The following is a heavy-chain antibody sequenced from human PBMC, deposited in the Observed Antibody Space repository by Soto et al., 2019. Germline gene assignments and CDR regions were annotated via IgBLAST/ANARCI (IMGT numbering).Heavy chain of an antibody. CDR2: INSDGSST. CDR1: GFTFSSYW. V-gene: IGHV3-74*01. D-gene: IGHD2-2*01. Sequence: PGGSLRLSCAASGFTFSSYWMHWVRQAPGKGLVWVSRINSDGSSTSYADSVKGRFTISRDNAKNSLYLQMNSLRAEDTAVYYCARDSPLIDIVVVPAAMSAFDIWGQGTMVTVSS. CDR3: ARDSPLIDIVVVPAAMSAFDI. J-gene: IGHJ3*02.